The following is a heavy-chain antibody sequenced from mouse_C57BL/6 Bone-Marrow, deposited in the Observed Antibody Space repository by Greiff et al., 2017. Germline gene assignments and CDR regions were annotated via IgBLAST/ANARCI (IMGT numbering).Heavy chain of an antibody. CDR3: ARYRLDYFDY. V-gene: IGHV1-63*01. D-gene: IGHD2-12*01. CDR2: IYPGGGYT. CDR1: GYTFTNYW. J-gene: IGHJ2*01. Sequence: QVQLQQSGAELVRPGTSVKMSCKASGYTFTNYWIGWAKQRPGHGLEWIGDIYPGGGYTKYNEKFKGKATLTADNSSSTAYMQFSSLRSEDSAIYYCARYRLDYFDYWGQGTTRTVSS.